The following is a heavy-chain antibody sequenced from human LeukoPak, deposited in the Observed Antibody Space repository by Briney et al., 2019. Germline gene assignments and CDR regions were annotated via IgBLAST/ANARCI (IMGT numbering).Heavy chain of an antibody. CDR2: INHSGST. Sequence: KPSETLSLTCAVYGGSFSGYYWGWIRQPPGKGLEWIGEINHSGSTNYNPSLKSRVTISVDTSKNQFSLKLSSVTAADTAVYYCASGGRGGMRVRYWGRGTLVTVSS. CDR3: ASGGRGGMRVRY. V-gene: IGHV4-34*01. CDR1: GGSFSGYY. J-gene: IGHJ4*02. D-gene: IGHD2-8*01.